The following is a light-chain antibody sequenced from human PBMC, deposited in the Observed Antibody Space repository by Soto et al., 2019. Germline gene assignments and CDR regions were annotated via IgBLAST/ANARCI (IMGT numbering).Light chain of an antibody. J-gene: IGKJ1*01. V-gene: IGKV1-5*01. CDR1: QGIGVW. Sequence: DIQMTQSPSTLSSSVGDRVTITCRASQGIGVWLAWYQQKPGRAPKLLIYDASNLQRGVPSRFSGSGSGTEFTLTISSLQPDDFATYYCQQYNSYSFGQGTKVDIK. CDR2: DAS. CDR3: QQYNSYS.